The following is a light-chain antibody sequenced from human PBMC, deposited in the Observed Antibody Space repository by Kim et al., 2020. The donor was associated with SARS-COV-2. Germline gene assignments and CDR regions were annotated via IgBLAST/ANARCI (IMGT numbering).Light chain of an antibody. V-gene: IGLV1-40*01. J-gene: IGLJ1*01. CDR3: QSYDNSLSAYV. CDR2: AYS. Sequence: RVTISRNGVSASLGAGCDVNWYQQLPGTAPKLLIYAYSNRPSGVPDRFSGSKSGTSASLAITGLQAEDEADYYCQSYDNSLSAYVFGTGTKVTVL. CDR1: SASLGAGCD.